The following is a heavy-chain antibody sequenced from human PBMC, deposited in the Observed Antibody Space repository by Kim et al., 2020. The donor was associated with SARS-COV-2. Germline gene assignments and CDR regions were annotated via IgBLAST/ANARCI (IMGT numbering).Heavy chain of an antibody. J-gene: IGHJ4*02. V-gene: IGHV1-69*13. CDR3: ARVSGYYGSGTVDY. D-gene: IGHD3-10*01. Sequence: SVKVSCKASGGTFISYAISWVRQAPGQGLEWMGGIIPIFGTANYAQKFQGRVTITADESTSTAYMELSSLRSEDTAVYYCARVSGYYGSGTVDYWGQGTLVTVSS. CDR2: IIPIFGTA. CDR1: GGTFISYA.